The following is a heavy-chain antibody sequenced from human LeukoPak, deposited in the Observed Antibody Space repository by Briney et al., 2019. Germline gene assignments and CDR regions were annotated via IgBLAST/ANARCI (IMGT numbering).Heavy chain of an antibody. CDR3: TRTGELAAFDF. Sequence: GGSLILSCVASGFSFSGSAMHWVRQASGKGLEWVGRIRSRANSYATAYATSVKGRFTVSRDDSKNTAYLQMDSLKIEDTAVYYCTRTGELAAFDFWGQGTIVTVSS. D-gene: IGHD7-27*01. V-gene: IGHV3-73*01. CDR1: GFSFSGSA. J-gene: IGHJ3*01. CDR2: IRSRANSYAT.